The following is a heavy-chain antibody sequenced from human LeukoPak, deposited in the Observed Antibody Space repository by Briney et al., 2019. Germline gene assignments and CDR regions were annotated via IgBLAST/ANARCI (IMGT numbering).Heavy chain of an antibody. J-gene: IGHJ4*02. CDR2: INHSGST. V-gene: IGHV4-34*01. Sequence: SETLSLTCAVYGGSFSGYYWSWIRQPPGKGLEWIGEINHSGSTNYNPSRKSQVPISVDTSKNQFSLRLSSVSAAVTDVYDCARRGYDHDYWGQGSLL. CDR1: GGSFSGYY. CDR3: ARRGYDHDY. D-gene: IGHD5-12*01.